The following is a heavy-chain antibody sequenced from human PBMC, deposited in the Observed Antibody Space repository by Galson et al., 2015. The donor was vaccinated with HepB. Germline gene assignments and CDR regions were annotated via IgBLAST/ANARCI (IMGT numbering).Heavy chain of an antibody. CDR3: AKDLGSQAAMDY. CDR2: ISYDGSNK. Sequence: SLRLSCAVSGFTFSSYGIHWVRQAPGKGLEWVAVISYDGSNKYYADSVKGRFTVSRDNPKNTLYLQLNSLRPEDTAVYYCAKDLGSQAAMDYWGQGTLVTVSS. J-gene: IGHJ4*02. CDR1: GFTFSSYG. V-gene: IGHV3-30*18. D-gene: IGHD6-25*01.